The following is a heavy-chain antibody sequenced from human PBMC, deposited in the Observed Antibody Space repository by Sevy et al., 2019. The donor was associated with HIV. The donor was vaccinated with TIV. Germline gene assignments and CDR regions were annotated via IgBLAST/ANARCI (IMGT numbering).Heavy chain of an antibody. CDR1: GFTFSDYY. J-gene: IGHJ4*02. CDR3: AKALVIPTAYDY. CDR2: ITASGGST. D-gene: IGHD2-2*01. Sequence: GGSLRLSCAASGFTFSDYYMSWIRQAPGKGLEWVSGITASGGSTYYADSVKGRFTISRDNSKITLYLQMNSLRAEDTAVYYCAKALVIPTAYDYWGQGTLVTVSS. V-gene: IGHV3-23*01.